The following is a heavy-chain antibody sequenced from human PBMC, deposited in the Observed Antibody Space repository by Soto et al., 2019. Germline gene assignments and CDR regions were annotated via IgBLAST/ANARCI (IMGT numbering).Heavy chain of an antibody. V-gene: IGHV4-39*01. D-gene: IGHD3-10*01. J-gene: IGHJ6*02. CDR3: ARLRYYYGSGIEGVMAV. CDR1: GGSISSSSYY. Sequence: PSETLSLTCTVSGGSISSSSYYWGWIRQPPGKGLEWIGSIYYSGSTYYNPSLKSRVTISVDTSKNQFSLKLSSVTAADTAVYYCARLRYYYGSGIEGVMAVWGQGTTVTVSS. CDR2: IYYSGST.